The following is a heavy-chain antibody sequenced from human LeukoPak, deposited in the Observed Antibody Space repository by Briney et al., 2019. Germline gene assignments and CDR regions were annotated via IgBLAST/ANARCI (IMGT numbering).Heavy chain of an antibody. D-gene: IGHD6-13*01. Sequence: GRSLRLPCAASGFTFSDHYRDWVRQAPGKGLEWVGRIRNRAYSYTTEYAASVKGRFTISRDDSKNSLFLQMNSLKTEDTAVYYCTRVHSSSWSGSYFDYWGQGTLVTVSS. J-gene: IGHJ4*02. CDR2: IRNRAYSYTT. CDR3: TRVHSSSWSGSYFDY. V-gene: IGHV3-72*01. CDR1: GFTFSDHY.